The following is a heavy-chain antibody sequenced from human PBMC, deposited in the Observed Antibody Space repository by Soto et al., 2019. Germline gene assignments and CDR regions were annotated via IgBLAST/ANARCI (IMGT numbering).Heavy chain of an antibody. CDR1: GYTFSSYG. J-gene: IGHJ6*02. D-gene: IGHD5-12*01. Sequence: GASVKVSCKASGYTFSSYGISWVRQAPGQGLEWMGWISVYNGNTNYAQKIQGRVTMTTDTSTSTAYMELRSLRSDDTAVYYCAKDKGPTHIVATIEEYYYYYGMDVWGQGTTVTVSS. CDR2: ISVYNGNT. CDR3: AKDKGPTHIVATIEEYYYYYGMDV. V-gene: IGHV1-18*01.